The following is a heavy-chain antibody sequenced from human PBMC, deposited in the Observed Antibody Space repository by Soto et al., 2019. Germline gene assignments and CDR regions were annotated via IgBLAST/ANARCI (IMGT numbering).Heavy chain of an antibody. CDR1: GGTFSSYA. V-gene: IGHV1-69*06. D-gene: IGHD4-4*01. Sequence: SVKVSCKASGGTFSSYAISWVRQAPGQGLEWMGGIIPIFGTANYAQKFQGRVTITADKSTSTAYMELSSLRSEDTAVYYCARDAQFTVMGGMDVWGQGTTVTVS. CDR3: ARDAQFTVMGGMDV. J-gene: IGHJ6*02. CDR2: IIPIFGTA.